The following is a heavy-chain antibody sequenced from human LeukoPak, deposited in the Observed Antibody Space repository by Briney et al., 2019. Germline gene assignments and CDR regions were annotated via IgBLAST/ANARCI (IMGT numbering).Heavy chain of an antibody. CDR2: ISSSGGTI. Sequence: GGSLRLSCAASGFTFSSYEMNWVRQAPGKGLEWVSYISSSGGTIFYADSVKGRFTISRDNAKNSMYLQVSSLRAEDTALYYCTRGRSGVFPFDYWGQGTLVTVSS. CDR1: GFTFSSYE. V-gene: IGHV3-48*03. D-gene: IGHD3-10*01. CDR3: TRGRSGVFPFDY. J-gene: IGHJ4*02.